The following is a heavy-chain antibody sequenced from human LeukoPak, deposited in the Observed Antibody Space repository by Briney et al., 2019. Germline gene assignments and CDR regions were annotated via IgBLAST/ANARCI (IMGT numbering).Heavy chain of an antibody. CDR1: GVSISSYY. V-gene: IGHV4-4*07. CDR2: IYTSGST. J-gene: IGHJ4*02. D-gene: IGHD3-22*01. Sequence: PSETLSLTCTVSGVSISSYYWSWIRQPAGKGLEWIGRIYTSGSTNYNPSLKSRVTMSVDTSKNQFSLTLSSVTAADTAVYYCARTPQGYYDSSGYPMYYFDYWGQGTLVTVSS. CDR3: ARTPQGYYDSSGYPMYYFDY.